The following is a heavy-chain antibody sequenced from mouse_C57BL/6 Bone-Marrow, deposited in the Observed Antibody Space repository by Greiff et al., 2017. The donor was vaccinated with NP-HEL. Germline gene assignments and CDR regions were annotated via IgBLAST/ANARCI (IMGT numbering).Heavy chain of an antibody. CDR2: IRLKSDNYAT. CDR3: TGDTTAWYFDV. V-gene: IGHV6-3*01. Sequence: EVKVEESGGGLVQPGGSMKLSCVASGFTFSNYWMNWVRQSPEKGLEWVAQIRLKSDNYATHYAESVKGRFTISRDDSKSSVYLQMNNLRAEDTGIYYCTGDTTAWYFDVWGTGTTVTVSS. CDR1: GFTFSNYW. J-gene: IGHJ1*03. D-gene: IGHD1-2*01.